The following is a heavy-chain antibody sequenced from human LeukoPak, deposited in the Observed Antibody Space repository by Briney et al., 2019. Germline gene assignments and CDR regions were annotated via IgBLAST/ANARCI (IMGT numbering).Heavy chain of an antibody. V-gene: IGHV4-30-2*01. Sequence: SETLSLTCTVSGGSISSGGYYWSWIRQPPGKGLEWIGYIYHSGSTYYNPSLKSRVTISVDTSKNQFSLKLSSVTAADTAVYYCARGRGWLRLTPFDYWGQGTLVTVSS. D-gene: IGHD5-12*01. CDR3: ARGRGWLRLTPFDY. CDR2: IYHSGST. J-gene: IGHJ4*02. CDR1: GGSISSGGYY.